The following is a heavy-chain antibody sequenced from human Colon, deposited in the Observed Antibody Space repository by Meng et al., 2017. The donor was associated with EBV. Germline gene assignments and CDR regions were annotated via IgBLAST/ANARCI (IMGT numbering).Heavy chain of an antibody. CDR2: IFRGGCP. V-gene: IGHV4-4*02. J-gene: IGHJ4*02. D-gene: IGHD2-2*01. CDR1: GAAVSTVDR. CDR3: ARVRVIPAAVVFYY. Sequence: SDADLVVLWGTPPRPVAVAGAAVSTVDRWRCVGLPSGKFLEWLGKIFRGGCPNHSPSIKSRVTITVDTSNNHFSLKLSYVTAAGTAVYYCARVRVIPAAVVFYYWGQGTLVTVSS.